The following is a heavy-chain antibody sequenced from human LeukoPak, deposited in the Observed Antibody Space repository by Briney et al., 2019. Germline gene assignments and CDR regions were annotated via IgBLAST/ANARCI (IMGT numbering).Heavy chain of an antibody. CDR3: ARDSIAARLDYYYMDV. D-gene: IGHD6-6*01. Sequence: SGGSLRLSCAASGFTFSDYYMSWTRQAPGKGLEWVSYISSSGSTIYYADSVKGRFTISRDNAKNSLYLQMNSLRAEDTAVYYCARDSIAARLDYYYMDVWGKGTTVTVSS. J-gene: IGHJ6*03. CDR1: GFTFSDYY. CDR2: ISSSGSTI. V-gene: IGHV3-11*04.